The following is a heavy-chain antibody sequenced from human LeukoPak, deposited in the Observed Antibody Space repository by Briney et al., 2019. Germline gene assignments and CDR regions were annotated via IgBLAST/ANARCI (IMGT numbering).Heavy chain of an antibody. D-gene: IGHD3-16*01. CDR2: FDPEDGET. CDR3: ATVPPWAYYYYMDV. CDR1: GYTLTQLF. Sequence: ASVKVSCKVSGYTLTQLFMHWVRQAPGKGLEGRGGFDPEDGETIYAQKFQGRVTMTEDTTTDTAYMELSNLRSEDADVYYCATVPPWAYYYYMDVWGKGTTVTVSS. V-gene: IGHV1-24*01. J-gene: IGHJ6*03.